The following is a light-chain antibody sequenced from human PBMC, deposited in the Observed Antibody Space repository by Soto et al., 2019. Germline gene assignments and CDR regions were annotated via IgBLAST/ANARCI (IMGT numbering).Light chain of an antibody. V-gene: IGKV1-5*03. J-gene: IGKJ3*01. CDR1: QSISGR. CDR2: KAS. Sequence: DIQMTQSPPTLSASVGDRVTITCRASQSISGRLAWYQQKPGKAPKILIYKASSLESGVPSRFSGSGSGTEFTLTITSLQPDDFATYDCQQYNTYSSFGPGTKVDIK. CDR3: QQYNTYSS.